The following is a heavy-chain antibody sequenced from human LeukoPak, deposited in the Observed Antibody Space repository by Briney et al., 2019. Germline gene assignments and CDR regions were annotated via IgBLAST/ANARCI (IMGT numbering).Heavy chain of an antibody. CDR2: IIPIFGTA. Sequence: ASVKVSCKASGGTFSSYAISWVRQAPGQGLEWMGGIIPIFGTANYAQKFQGRVTITADESTSTAYMELSSLRSEDTAVYYCARDDYGDSKGWFDPWGQGTLVTVSS. V-gene: IGHV1-69*13. CDR3: ARDDYGDSKGWFDP. J-gene: IGHJ5*02. CDR1: GGTFSSYA. D-gene: IGHD4-17*01.